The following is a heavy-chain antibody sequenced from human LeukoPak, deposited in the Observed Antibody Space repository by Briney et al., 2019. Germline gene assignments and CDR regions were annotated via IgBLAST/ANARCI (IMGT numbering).Heavy chain of an antibody. CDR3: ARIRCGRGQARCYNH. CDR1: GVSVSDCY. CDR2: VSPGGYT. J-gene: IGHJ5*02. Sequence: SETLSLTCAVSGVSVSDCYWSWIRQSPEKGLEWIGEVSPGGYTTYNPSLRSRVIISEDTSENQLPLNVTSVTAADTALYYCARIRCGRGQARCYNHWAQGSLVTVSS. D-gene: IGHD2-21*01. V-gene: IGHV4-34*01.